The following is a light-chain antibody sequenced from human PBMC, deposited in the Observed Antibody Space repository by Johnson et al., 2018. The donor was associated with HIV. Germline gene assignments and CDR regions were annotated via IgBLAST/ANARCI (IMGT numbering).Light chain of an antibody. CDR1: SSNIGNNY. CDR3: VTWDSSLSAGCYV. V-gene: IGLV1-51*02. J-gene: IGLJ1*01. CDR2: ENN. Sequence: QAVLTQPPSVSAAPGQKVTISCSGSSSNIGNNYVSWYQQLPGTAPKLLIYENNKRPSGIPDRFSGSKSGTSATLGITGLQTGDEAAYYCVTWDSSLSAGCYVFGTGTKVTV.